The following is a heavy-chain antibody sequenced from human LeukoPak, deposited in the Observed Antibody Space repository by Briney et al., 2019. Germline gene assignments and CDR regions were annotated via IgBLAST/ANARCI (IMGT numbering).Heavy chain of an antibody. Sequence: SVKVSCKASGGTFSSYAISWVRQAPGQGLEWMGRIIPILGIANYAQKFQGRITITADKSTSTAYMELSSLRSEDTAVYYCAIYSPPFDYWGQGTLVTVSS. CDR1: GGTFSSYA. D-gene: IGHD2-15*01. CDR3: AIYSPPFDY. J-gene: IGHJ4*02. CDR2: IIPILGIA. V-gene: IGHV1-69*04.